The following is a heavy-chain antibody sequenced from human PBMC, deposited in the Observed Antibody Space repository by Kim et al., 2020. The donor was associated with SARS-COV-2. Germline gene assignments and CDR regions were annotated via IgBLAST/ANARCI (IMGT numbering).Heavy chain of an antibody. CDR3: TTDQNLGGRDFDWLFAWGYYYYGMDV. CDR1: GFTFSNAW. V-gene: IGHV3-15*01. J-gene: IGHJ6*04. Sequence: GGSLRLSCAASGFTFSNAWMSWVRQAPGKGLEWVGRIKSKTDGGTTDYAAPVKGRFTISRDDSKNTLYLQMNSLKTEDTAVYYCTTDQNLGGRDFDWLFAWGYYYYGMDVWGEGTTVTVSS. D-gene: IGHD3-9*01. CDR2: IKSKTDGGTT.